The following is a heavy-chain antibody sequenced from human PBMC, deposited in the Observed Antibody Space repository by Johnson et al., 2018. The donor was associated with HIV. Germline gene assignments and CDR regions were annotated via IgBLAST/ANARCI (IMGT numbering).Heavy chain of an antibody. Sequence: QEQLVESGGGVVQPGMSLRVSCAASGFTFSSYAMHWVRQAPGRGLEWVAVMSYDGSNQYYADSVTGRFTISRDNSKNTLYLQMNSLRAEDTAVYYCARDRGWELLLGAFDIWGQGTMVTVSS. J-gene: IGHJ3*02. CDR1: GFTFSSYA. D-gene: IGHD1-26*01. V-gene: IGHV3-30*04. CDR2: MSYDGSNQ. CDR3: ARDRGWELLLGAFDI.